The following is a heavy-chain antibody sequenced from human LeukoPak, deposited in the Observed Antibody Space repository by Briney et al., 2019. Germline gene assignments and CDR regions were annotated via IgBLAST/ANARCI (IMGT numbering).Heavy chain of an antibody. Sequence: GASVKVSCKASGYTFTSYYMHWVRQAPGQGLEWTGWISAYNGHTNYAQKLQGRVTMTTDTSTSTAYMELRSLRSDDTADYYCASLKNYYDSSGYLVTEAFDIWGQGTMVTVSS. V-gene: IGHV1-18*04. CDR2: ISAYNGHT. CDR3: ASLKNYYDSSGYLVTEAFDI. D-gene: IGHD3-22*01. CDR1: GYTFTSYY. J-gene: IGHJ3*02.